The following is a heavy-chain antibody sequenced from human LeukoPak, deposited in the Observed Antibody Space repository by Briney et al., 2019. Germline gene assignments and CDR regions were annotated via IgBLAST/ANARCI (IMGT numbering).Heavy chain of an antibody. V-gene: IGHV3-21*06. CDR1: GLTFSTSG. CDR3: ATETSGRHYDY. Sequence: GSLRLSCTASGLTFSTSGFNWVRQAPGKGLEWVASIGPTGSDRYHADSIKGRFTISRDNANNFLYLQMNSLRAEDTAVYYCATETSGRHYDYWGQGTLLTVSS. CDR2: IGPTGSDR. J-gene: IGHJ4*02. D-gene: IGHD6-19*01.